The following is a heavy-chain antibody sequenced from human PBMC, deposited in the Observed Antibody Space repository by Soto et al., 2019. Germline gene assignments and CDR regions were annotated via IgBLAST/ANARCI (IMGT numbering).Heavy chain of an antibody. Sequence: GGSLRLSCAASGFTVGSNYMSWVRQAPGKGLEWVSVIYSEGTPYYADSVKGRFTISRENSNNTLYLHMNNLRAEDTAVYYCARSTYYDILTRSYYYSAMDVWGQGTTVTVYS. CDR3: ARSTYYDILTRSYYYSAMDV. J-gene: IGHJ6*02. CDR2: IYSEGTP. V-gene: IGHV3-53*01. CDR1: GFTVGSNY. D-gene: IGHD3-9*01.